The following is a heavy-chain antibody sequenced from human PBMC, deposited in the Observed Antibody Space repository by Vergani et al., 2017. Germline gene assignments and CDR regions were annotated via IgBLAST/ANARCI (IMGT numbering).Heavy chain of an antibody. J-gene: IGHJ4*02. CDR1: GFTFSSYS. Sequence: EVQLVESGGGLVKPGGSLRLSCAASGFTFSSYSMNWVRQAPGKGLEWVSSISSSSSYIYYADSVKGRFTISRDNAKNSLYLQMNSLRAEDTAVYYCARVSSTWGYFDYWGQGTLVTVSS. CDR3: ARVSSTWGYFDY. D-gene: IGHD2/OR15-2a*01. CDR2: ISSSSSYI. V-gene: IGHV3-21*01.